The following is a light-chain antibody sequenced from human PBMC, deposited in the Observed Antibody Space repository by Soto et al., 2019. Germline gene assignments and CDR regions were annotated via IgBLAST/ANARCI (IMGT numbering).Light chain of an antibody. CDR1: QGVSSN. J-gene: IGKJ1*01. V-gene: IGKV3-15*01. CDR3: QQYNNWTPWT. Sequence: EIVMTHSPATLSVSPGERATLSCRASQGVSSNLAWYQQKPGQAPRLLIYGASTRATGIPARFSGSGSGTEFTLTISSLQSEDFAVYYCQQYNNWTPWTFGQGTKVDIK. CDR2: GAS.